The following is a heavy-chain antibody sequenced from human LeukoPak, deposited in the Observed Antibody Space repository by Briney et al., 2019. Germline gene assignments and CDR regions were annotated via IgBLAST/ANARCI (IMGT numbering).Heavy chain of an antibody. V-gene: IGHV3-23*01. D-gene: IGHD3-3*01. CDR2: ISGSGGST. Sequence: PGGSLRLSCAASGFTFSSYAMSWVRQAPGKGLEWVSAISGSGGSTYYADSVKGRFTISRDNSKNTLYLQMNSLRAEDTAVYYCASHTFWSGYYGVDYWGQGTLVTVSS. J-gene: IGHJ4*02. CDR3: ASHTFWSGYYGVDY. CDR1: GFTFSSYA.